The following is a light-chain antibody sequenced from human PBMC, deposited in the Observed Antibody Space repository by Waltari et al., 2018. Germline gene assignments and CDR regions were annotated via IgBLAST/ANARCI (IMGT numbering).Light chain of an antibody. CDR2: EVS. J-gene: IGKJ2*01. CDR1: QSLLQSDGKTY. Sequence: DIVMTQTPLSLSVTPCQAASITCKSSQSLLQSDGKTYLYWYLQRAGQSPQLLIYEVSKRFSGVSDRISGSGSGTDFTLTISRVETDDVGIYFCMQTTHWRSFGRGTKLEIK. V-gene: IGKV2D-29*01. CDR3: MQTTHWRS.